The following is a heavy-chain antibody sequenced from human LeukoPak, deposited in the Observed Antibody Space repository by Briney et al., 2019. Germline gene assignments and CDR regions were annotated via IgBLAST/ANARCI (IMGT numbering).Heavy chain of an antibody. CDR2: ISYSGST. V-gene: IGHV4-39*01. CDR3: AKRKGVWGNYFDP. CDR1: GASITNNTYY. Sequence: SGTLSLTCSVSGASITNNTYYWGWFRQPPGKRLEWVGSISYSGSTYYNPSLKSRLTIFVDTSKNQFSLRLNSVTAADTALYYCAKRKGVWGNYFDPWGQGILVTVSS. D-gene: IGHD3-16*01. J-gene: IGHJ5*02.